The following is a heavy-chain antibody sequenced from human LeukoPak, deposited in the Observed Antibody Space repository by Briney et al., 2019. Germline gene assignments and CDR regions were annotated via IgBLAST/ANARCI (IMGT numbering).Heavy chain of an antibody. D-gene: IGHD1-1*01. CDR1: GYTFTSYG. V-gene: IGHV1-18*04. CDR3: AKGPYPLTTGYFDY. J-gene: IGHJ4*02. CDR2: ISAYNGNT. Sequence: ASVKVSCKASGYTFTSYGISWVRQAPGQGLEWMGWISAYNGNTNYAQKLQGRVTMTTDTSTSTAYMELRSLRSDDTAVYYCAKGPYPLTTGYFDYWGQGTLVTVSS.